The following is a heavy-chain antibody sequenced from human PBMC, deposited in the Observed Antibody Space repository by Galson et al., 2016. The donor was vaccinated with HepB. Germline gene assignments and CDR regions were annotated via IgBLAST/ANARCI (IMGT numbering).Heavy chain of an antibody. Sequence: SLRLSCAASGFTFSTYGMHWVRQAPGKGLESVAVISYDGSNEFYVDSVKGRFTISRDNSKNTLYLQMNSLSAEDTAMYFCARGGWSGYSATDYWGQGTLVTVSS. CDR3: ARGGWSGYSATDY. CDR2: ISYDGSNE. CDR1: GFTFSTYG. J-gene: IGHJ4*02. V-gene: IGHV3-30*03. D-gene: IGHD3-3*01.